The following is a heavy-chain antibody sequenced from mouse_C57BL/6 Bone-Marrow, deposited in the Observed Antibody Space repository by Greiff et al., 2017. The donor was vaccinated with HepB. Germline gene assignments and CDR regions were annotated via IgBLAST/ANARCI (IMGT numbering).Heavy chain of an antibody. CDR3: ARGGWLLPYWYFDV. Sequence: VQLKESGSELRSPGSSVKLSCKDFDSEVFPIAYVSWVRQKPGHGFEWIGGILPSIGRTIYGEKFEDKATLDADTLSNTAYLELNSLTSEDSAIYYCARGGWLLPYWYFDVWGTGTTVTVSS. J-gene: IGHJ1*03. CDR1: DSEVFPIAY. D-gene: IGHD2-3*01. V-gene: IGHV15-2*01. CDR2: ILPSIGRT.